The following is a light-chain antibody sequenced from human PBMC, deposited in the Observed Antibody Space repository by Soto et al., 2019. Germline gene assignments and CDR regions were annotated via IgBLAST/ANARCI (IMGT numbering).Light chain of an antibody. V-gene: IGKV2-30*01. CDR3: VQATHWPQT. Sequence: VVLAQSPLSLPVTLGQPASISCRSSQSLVYTNGNTFLNWFQQRPGQSPRRLIYKVSKRDSGVPDRFSGSGSGTVFTLKISRVEAEDVGVYYCVQATHWPQTFGQGTKLEIK. J-gene: IGKJ1*01. CDR1: QSLVYTNGNTF. CDR2: KVS.